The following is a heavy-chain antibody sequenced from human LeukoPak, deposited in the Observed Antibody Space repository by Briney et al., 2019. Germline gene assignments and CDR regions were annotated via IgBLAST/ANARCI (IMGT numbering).Heavy chain of an antibody. CDR3: AKGFSTTESALDY. CDR1: GFTFSNHG. J-gene: IGHJ4*02. V-gene: IGHV3-30*02. Sequence: GGSLRLSCAASGFTFSNHGMQWVRQAPGKGLEWVAFIRYDGSKQYYADSVKGRCTISRDNSKNTVYLQMNSLRPEDTAVYYCAKGFSTTESALDYWGQGTLVTVSS. CDR2: IRYDGSKQ. D-gene: IGHD4-11*01.